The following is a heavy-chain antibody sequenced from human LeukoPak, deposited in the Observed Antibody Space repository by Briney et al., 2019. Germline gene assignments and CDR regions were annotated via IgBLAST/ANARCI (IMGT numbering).Heavy chain of an antibody. CDR3: ARENCSSTSCYTLLDY. CDR1: GYTFTGYY. D-gene: IGHD2-2*02. CDR2: INPNSGGT. V-gene: IGHV1-2*02. J-gene: IGHJ4*02. Sequence: GASVKVSCKASGYTFTGYYMHWVRQAPGQGLEWMGWINPNSGGTNYAQKFQGRVTMTRDTSISTAYMELSGLRSDDTAVYYCARENCSSTSCYTLLDYWGQGTLVTVSS.